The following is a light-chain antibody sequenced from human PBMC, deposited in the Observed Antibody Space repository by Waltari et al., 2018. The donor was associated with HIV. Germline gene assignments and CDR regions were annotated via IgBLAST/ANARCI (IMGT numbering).Light chain of an antibody. CDR2: QDS. CDR3: QAWDSSTVV. Sequence: SYELTQPPSVSVSPGQTASITCSGDKLGDKYACWYQQKPGQSPVLVIDQDSKRPSGIPERFSGSNSGNTATLTISGTQGMDEADYYCQAWDSSTVVFGGGTKLTVL. V-gene: IGLV3-1*01. J-gene: IGLJ3*02. CDR1: KLGDKY.